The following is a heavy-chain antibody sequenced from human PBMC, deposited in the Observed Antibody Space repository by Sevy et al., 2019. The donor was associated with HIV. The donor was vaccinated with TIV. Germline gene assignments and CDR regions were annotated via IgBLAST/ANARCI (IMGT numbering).Heavy chain of an antibody. V-gene: IGHV4-59*01. J-gene: IGHJ6*03. CDR3: ARGKRYFHSPYYYMDV. CDR2: IYYSGST. Sequence: SENLSLTCTVSGGSISSYYWSWIRQPPGKGLEWIGYIYYSGSTNYNPSLKSRVTISVDTSKNQFSLKLSSVTAADTAVYYCARGKRYFHSPYYYMDVWGKGTTVTVSS. CDR1: GGSISSYY. D-gene: IGHD3-9*01.